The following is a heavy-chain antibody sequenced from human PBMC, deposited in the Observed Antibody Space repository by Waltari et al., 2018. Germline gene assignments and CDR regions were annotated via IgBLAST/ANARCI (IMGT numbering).Heavy chain of an antibody. J-gene: IGHJ3*02. CDR3: ARSGADSSGYGKGAFDI. CDR2: INPSGGST. Sequence: QVQLVQSGAEVKKPGASVKVSCKASGYTFTSYYMHWVRQAPGKGLEWMGIINPSGGSTSYAQKFQGRVTMTRDTSTSTVYMELSSLRSEDTAVYYCARSGADSSGYGKGAFDIWGQGTMVTVSS. V-gene: IGHV1-46*01. D-gene: IGHD3-22*01. CDR1: GYTFTSYY.